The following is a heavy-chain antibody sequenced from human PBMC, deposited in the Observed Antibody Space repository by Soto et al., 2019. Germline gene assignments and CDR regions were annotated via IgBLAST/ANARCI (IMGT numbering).Heavy chain of an antibody. J-gene: IGHJ4*02. D-gene: IGHD6-19*01. V-gene: IGHV1-18*01. CDR3: ARDHVIRQWLAPGY. CDR2: ISAYNGNT. Sequence: GQGLEWMGWISAYNGNTNYAQKLQGRVTMTTDTSTSTAYMELRSLRPDDTAVYYCARDHVIRQWLAPGYWGQGTLVTVSS.